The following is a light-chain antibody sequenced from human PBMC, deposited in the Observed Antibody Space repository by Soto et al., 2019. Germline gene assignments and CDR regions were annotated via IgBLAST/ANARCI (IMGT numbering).Light chain of an antibody. CDR1: QSVLYSSNNKNY. CDR3: QQYYSTPPT. V-gene: IGKV4-1*01. J-gene: IGKJ1*01. Sequence: DIVMTQSPDSLAVSLGERATINCKSSQSVLYSSNNKNYLALYQQKPGQPPKLLIYWASTRESGVPDRFSGSGSGTDFTLTISSLQAEDVAGYYCQQYYSTPPTFGQGTKVEIK. CDR2: WAS.